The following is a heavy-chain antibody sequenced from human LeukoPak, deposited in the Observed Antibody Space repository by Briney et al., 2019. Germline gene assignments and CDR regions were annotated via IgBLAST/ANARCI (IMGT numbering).Heavy chain of an antibody. CDR2: ISGSGGGT. CDR1: GFTFSSYA. Sequence: GASLRLSCAASGFTFSSYAMSWVRQAPGKGLEWVSGISGSGGGTFYADSVEGRFPISRDSSQNTLYLQINSLRAEDTAVYSCARRALVVATSYWYFDLWGRGTLVTVSS. CDR3: ARRALVVATSYWYFDL. V-gene: IGHV3-23*01. D-gene: IGHD2-15*01. J-gene: IGHJ2*01.